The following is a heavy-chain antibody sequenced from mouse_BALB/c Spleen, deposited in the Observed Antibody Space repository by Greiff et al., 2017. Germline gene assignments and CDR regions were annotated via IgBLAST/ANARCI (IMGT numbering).Heavy chain of an antibody. Sequence: VKLVESGPGLVAPSQSLSITCTVSGFSLTSYGVHWVRQPPGKGLEWLGVIWAGGSTNYNSALMSRLSISKDNSKSQVFLKMNSLQTADTARYYCSREGYDYFYAMDYWGQGTSVTVSS. CDR3: SREGYDYFYAMDY. CDR1: GFSLTSYG. CDR2: IWAGGST. D-gene: IGHD2-4*01. V-gene: IGHV2-9*02. J-gene: IGHJ4*01.